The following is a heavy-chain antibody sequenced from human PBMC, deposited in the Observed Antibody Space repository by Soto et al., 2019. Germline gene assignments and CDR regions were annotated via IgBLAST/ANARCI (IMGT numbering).Heavy chain of an antibody. CDR1: GFTFSSYG. CDR3: AKDRYTKYCSGGSCYDIDY. Sequence: AGGSLRLSCAASGFTFSSYGMHWVRQAPGKGLEWVALISYDGSNKYYADSAKGRFTISRDNSKNTLYLQMNSLRAEDTAVYYCAKDRYTKYCSGGSCYDIDYWGQGTLVTVSS. V-gene: IGHV3-30*18. D-gene: IGHD2-15*01. CDR2: ISYDGSNK. J-gene: IGHJ4*02.